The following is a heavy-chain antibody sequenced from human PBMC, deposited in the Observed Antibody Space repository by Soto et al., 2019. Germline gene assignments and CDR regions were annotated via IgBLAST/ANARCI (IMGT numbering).Heavy chain of an antibody. CDR2: IIPIFGTA. V-gene: IGHV1-69*12. Sequence: QVQLVQSGAEVKKPGSSVKVSCKASGGTFSSYAISWVRQAPGQGLEWMGGIIPIFGTANYAQKFQGRVTITADESTSTAYMELSSLRSEDTAVYYCXXNXXXXXXXXYFDLWGRGTLVTVSS. CDR1: GGTFSSYA. J-gene: IGHJ2*01. CDR3: XXNXXXXXXXXYFDL.